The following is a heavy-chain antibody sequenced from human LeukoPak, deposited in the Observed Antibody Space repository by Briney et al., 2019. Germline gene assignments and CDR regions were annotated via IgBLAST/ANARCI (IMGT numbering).Heavy chain of an antibody. V-gene: IGHV4-34*01. CDR2: INHSGST. CDR1: GGSFSGYY. Sequence: SETLSLTCAVYGGSFSGYYWSWIRQPPGKGLEWIGEINHSGSTNYNPSLKSRVTISVDTSKNQFSLKLSSVTAADMAVYYCARAVRYDYVWGSYRYANWFDPWGQGTLVTVSS. CDR3: ARAVRYDYVWGSYRYANWFDP. D-gene: IGHD3-16*02. J-gene: IGHJ5*02.